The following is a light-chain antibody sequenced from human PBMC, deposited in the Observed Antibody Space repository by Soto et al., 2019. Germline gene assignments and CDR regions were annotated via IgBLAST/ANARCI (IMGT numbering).Light chain of an antibody. Sequence: LTRPPTTLSLSPGAGAALCCRASQNVYEYVAWYQQKPGQAPRLLIYDASNRATGIPARFSGSGSGTEFNLTISRLEPEDCGVYCCEQGSQWVTFGRGSKVDIK. CDR3: EQGSQWVT. V-gene: IGKV3-11*01. CDR2: DAS. CDR1: QNVYEY. J-gene: IGKJ4*01.